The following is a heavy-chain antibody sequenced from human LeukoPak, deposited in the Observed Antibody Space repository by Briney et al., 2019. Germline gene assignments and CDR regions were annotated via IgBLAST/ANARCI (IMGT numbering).Heavy chain of an antibody. Sequence: GGSLRLSCVASGFTFSSYGMHWVRQAPGKGLEWVALISYDGSNKYYADSVKGRFTISRDNSKNTLYLQMNSLRAEDTAVYYCAKVLVGATEFPYWGQGTLVTVSS. J-gene: IGHJ4*02. V-gene: IGHV3-30*18. D-gene: IGHD1-26*01. CDR3: AKVLVGATEFPY. CDR2: ISYDGSNK. CDR1: GFTFSSYG.